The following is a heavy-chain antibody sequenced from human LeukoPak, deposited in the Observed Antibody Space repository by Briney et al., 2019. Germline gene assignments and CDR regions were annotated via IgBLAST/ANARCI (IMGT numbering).Heavy chain of an antibody. J-gene: IGHJ4*02. CDR2: ISYDGTNK. CDR3: ARHPAESGTQGSFDY. V-gene: IGHV3-30*03. Sequence: GGSLRLSCAASGFTFSSYGMHWVRQAPGKGLEWVAVISYDGTNKFYADSVKGRFTISRDNSKSTLYLQMSSLRGEDTAVYYCARHPAESGTQGSFDYWGQGTLVTVSS. CDR1: GFTFSSYG. D-gene: IGHD3-10*01.